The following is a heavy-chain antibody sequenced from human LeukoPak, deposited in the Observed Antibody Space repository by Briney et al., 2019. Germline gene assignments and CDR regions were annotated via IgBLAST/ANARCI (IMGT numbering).Heavy chain of an antibody. D-gene: IGHD4-17*01. Sequence: ASVKVSCKTSGYTFIGYYMHWVRQAPGQGLEWMGRFNPNTGGTSCAQKFQDRVTMTRDTSISTAYLEVSRLRSDDTAVYYCARPLYGDYFFDYWGQGTLVTVSS. CDR2: FNPNTGGT. CDR1: GYTFIGYY. CDR3: ARPLYGDYFFDY. J-gene: IGHJ4*02. V-gene: IGHV1-2*06.